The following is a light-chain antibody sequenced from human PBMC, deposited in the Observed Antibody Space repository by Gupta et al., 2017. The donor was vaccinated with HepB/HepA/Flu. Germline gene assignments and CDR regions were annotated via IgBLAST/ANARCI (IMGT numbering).Light chain of an antibody. CDR1: SSDVGSYNL. V-gene: IGLV2-23*02. Sequence: QSALTQPASVSGSPGESITIYCTGTSSDVGSYNLVSWYQLHTGKAPKLMIYEVGQRPSGVSDRFSGSKSANTASLTISGLEAEDEADYYCCSYAGSSTYVFGTGTSVTVL. J-gene: IGLJ1*01. CDR3: CSYAGSSTYV. CDR2: EVG.